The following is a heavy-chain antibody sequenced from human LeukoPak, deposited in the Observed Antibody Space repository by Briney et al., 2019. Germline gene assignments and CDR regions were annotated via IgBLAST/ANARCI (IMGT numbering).Heavy chain of an antibody. V-gene: IGHV3-74*01. CDR1: GVTFSDYW. CDR3: AKDLGRYRNNYFDY. D-gene: IGHD1-26*01. CDR2: VDLAGEYT. Sequence: GGSLRLSCAASGVTFSDYWMHWVRQTPGKGLMWVSTVDLAGEYTTYADSVKGRFTISRDDSKNTLYLQMNSLRAEDTAVYYCAKDLGRYRNNYFDYWGQGTLVTVSS. J-gene: IGHJ4*02.